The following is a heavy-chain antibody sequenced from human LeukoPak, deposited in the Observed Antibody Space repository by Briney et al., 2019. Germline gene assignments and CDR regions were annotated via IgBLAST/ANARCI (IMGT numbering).Heavy chain of an antibody. D-gene: IGHD3-22*01. V-gene: IGHV4-59*01. Sequence: SENLSLTCTVSGDSISSYYWSWIRQPPGKGLEWIGYIYYSGSTNYNPSLKSRVTISVDTSKNQFSLKLSSVTAADTAVYYCARGAYDTSGYNYWGQGALVTVSS. CDR2: IYYSGST. J-gene: IGHJ4*02. CDR1: GDSISSYY. CDR3: ARGAYDTSGYNY.